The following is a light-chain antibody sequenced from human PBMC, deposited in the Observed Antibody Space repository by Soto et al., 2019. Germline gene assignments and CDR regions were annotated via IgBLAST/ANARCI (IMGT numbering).Light chain of an antibody. Sequence: DIQMTQSPSSLSASVGDRVTITCRASQSISINLSWYQQKPGKAPQLLIYAASSLQSGVPSRFSGGGSGTDFTLTITSLHPEDFAFYYCQQSSTTLYTFGQGTNLEIK. CDR1: QSISIN. J-gene: IGKJ2*01. CDR3: QQSSTTLYT. V-gene: IGKV1-39*01. CDR2: AAS.